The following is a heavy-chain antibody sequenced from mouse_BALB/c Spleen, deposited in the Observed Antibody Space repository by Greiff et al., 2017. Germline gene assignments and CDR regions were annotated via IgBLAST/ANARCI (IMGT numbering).Heavy chain of an antibody. CDR1: GFTFSSYA. CDR2: ISSGGST. J-gene: IGHJ1*01. D-gene: IGHD1-1*01. Sequence: EVHLVESGGGLVKPGGSLKLSCAASGFTFSSYAMSWVRQTPEKRLEWVASISSGGSTYYPDSVKGRFTISRDNARNILYLQMSSLRSEDTAMYYCARSITTVVAKGYFDVWGAGTTVTVSS. CDR3: ARSITTVVAKGYFDV. V-gene: IGHV5-6-5*01.